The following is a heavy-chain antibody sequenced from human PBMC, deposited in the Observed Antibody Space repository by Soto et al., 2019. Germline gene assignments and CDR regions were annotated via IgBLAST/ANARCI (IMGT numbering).Heavy chain of an antibody. D-gene: IGHD3-9*01. CDR3: AKDRGLVALEYFQY. J-gene: IGHJ1*01. CDR1: GFTFSNYA. Sequence: DVQLLESGGGFVQPGGSLRLSCAASGFTFSNYAMTLVRQAPGTGPEWVSTIGDSASSTYYADSVKGRFIISRDNSKNALYLQMNSMRAEATAVYFCAKDRGLVALEYFQYWGQGTLVTVSS. V-gene: IGHV3-23*01. CDR2: IGDSASST.